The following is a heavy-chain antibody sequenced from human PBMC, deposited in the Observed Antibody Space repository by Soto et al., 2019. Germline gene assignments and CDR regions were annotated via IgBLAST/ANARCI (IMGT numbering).Heavy chain of an antibody. Sequence: SSETLSLTCTVSGGSISSGGYYWIWIRQDPGKGLEWIGYIYYSGSTYYNPSLKSRVTISVDTSKNQFSLKLSSVTAADTAVYYCARDHYSSGYYFFDYWGQGTLVTVSS. D-gene: IGHD3-22*01. CDR1: GGSISSGGYY. CDR3: ARDHYSSGYYFFDY. V-gene: IGHV4-31*03. CDR2: IYYSGST. J-gene: IGHJ4*02.